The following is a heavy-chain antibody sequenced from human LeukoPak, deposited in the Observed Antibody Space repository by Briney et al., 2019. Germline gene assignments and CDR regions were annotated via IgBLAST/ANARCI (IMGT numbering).Heavy chain of an antibody. Sequence: PGGSLRLSCAASGFTFNNYDMSWVRQAPGKGLEWVSVISGSGDSTYHADSVKGRFTISRDNPKNTLYLQMNSLRAEDTAVYYCAKLVDSSSRSYFDYWGQGTLVTVSS. CDR3: AKLVDSSSRSYFDY. D-gene: IGHD6-13*01. CDR1: GFTFNNYD. J-gene: IGHJ4*02. V-gene: IGHV3-23*01. CDR2: ISGSGDST.